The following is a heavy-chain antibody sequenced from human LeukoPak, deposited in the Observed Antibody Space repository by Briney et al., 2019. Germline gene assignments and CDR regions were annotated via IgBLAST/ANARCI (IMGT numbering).Heavy chain of an antibody. V-gene: IGHV1-18*01. Sequence: ASVKVSCKASGYTFTNYGITWVRQAPGQGLEWMGWISAYNGNTNYAQKLQGRVTMTTDTSTSTAYMELRSLRSDDTAVYYCARGHEVVITYYFDYWGQGTLVTVSS. CDR3: ARGHEVVITYYFDY. CDR1: GYTFTNYG. J-gene: IGHJ4*02. CDR2: ISAYNGNT. D-gene: IGHD3-22*01.